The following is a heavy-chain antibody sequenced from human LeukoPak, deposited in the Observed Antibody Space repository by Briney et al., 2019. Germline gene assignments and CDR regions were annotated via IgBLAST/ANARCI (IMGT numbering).Heavy chain of an antibody. CDR3: ARWGATGYGDY. CDR2: ISDSSSTI. V-gene: IGHV3-48*03. Sequence: PGGSLRLSCAASGFTFSSYGMNGVRQAPGKGLEWVSYISDSSSTIYYADSVKGRLTISRDNAKNSLYLQMNSLRAEDTAVYYCARWGATGYGDYWGQGTLVTVSS. D-gene: IGHD3-9*01. J-gene: IGHJ4*02. CDR1: GFTFSSYG.